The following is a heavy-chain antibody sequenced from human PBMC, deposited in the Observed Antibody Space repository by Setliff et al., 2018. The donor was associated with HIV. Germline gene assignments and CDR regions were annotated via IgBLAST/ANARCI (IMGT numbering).Heavy chain of an antibody. Sequence: SETLSLTCAVSGYSISSGYYWGWIRQPPGKGLEWIGTIYHSGSTYYNPSLKSRVTISVDTSKNQFSLRLSSVTAADSAVYYCARRRETIVVVIGIPNWYFDLWGRGTLATVSS. V-gene: IGHV4-38-2*01. J-gene: IGHJ2*01. CDR3: ARRRETIVVVIGIPNWYFDL. CDR2: IYHSGST. D-gene: IGHD2-21*01. CDR1: GYSISSGYY.